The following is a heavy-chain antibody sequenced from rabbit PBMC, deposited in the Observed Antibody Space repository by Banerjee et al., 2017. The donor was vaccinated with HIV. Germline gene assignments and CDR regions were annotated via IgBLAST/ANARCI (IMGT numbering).Heavy chain of an antibody. Sequence: QEQLVESGGGPVQPEGSLTLTCTASGFSFSSSYYVHWVRQAPGKGLEWIARMYTDSAENTNYASWAKGRFTISKTSSTTVTLQMTSLTAADTATYFCARSGYGGVGFDLWGQGTLVTVS. CDR3: ARSGYGGVGFDL. V-gene: IGHV1S45*01. CDR1: GFSFSSSYY. D-gene: IGHD1-1*01. CDR2: MYTDSAENT. J-gene: IGHJ4*01.